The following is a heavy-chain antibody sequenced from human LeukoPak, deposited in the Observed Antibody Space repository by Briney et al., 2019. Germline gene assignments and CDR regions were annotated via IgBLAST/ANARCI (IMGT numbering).Heavy chain of an antibody. Sequence: GGSLRLSCAASGFTFDDYAMPWVRQAPGKGPEWVSGISWNSGSIGYADSVKGRFTISRDNAKNSLYLQMNSLRAEDTALYYCAKVGDYYDSSGPSDYWGQGTLVTVSS. CDR2: ISWNSGSI. CDR3: AKVGDYYDSSGPSDY. CDR1: GFTFDDYA. J-gene: IGHJ4*02. D-gene: IGHD3-22*01. V-gene: IGHV3-9*01.